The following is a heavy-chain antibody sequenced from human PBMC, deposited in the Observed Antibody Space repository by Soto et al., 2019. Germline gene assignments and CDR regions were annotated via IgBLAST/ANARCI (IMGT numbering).Heavy chain of an antibody. J-gene: IGHJ3*01. CDR1: GFSLRNNGVG. D-gene: IGHD4-17*01. CDR2: IYWDDDK. V-gene: IGHV2-5*02. CDR3: AHRNTVTILKVFDF. Sequence: QITLKESGPTLVKPTQTLTLTCSFSGFSLRNNGVGVGWIRQPPGKALEWLGLIYWDDDKRYSPSLNSRLTITKDTSRNQVVLTMTNMDPVDTGTYYCAHRNTVTILKVFDFWGQGTMVTVSS.